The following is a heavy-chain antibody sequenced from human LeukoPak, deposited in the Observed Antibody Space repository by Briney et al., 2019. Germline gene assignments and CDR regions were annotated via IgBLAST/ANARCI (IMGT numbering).Heavy chain of an antibody. Sequence: PSETLSLTCTVSGGSISSSSYNWGWIRQPPGKGLEWIGSIYYTGSTFSNPSLNSRVIMSVDTSKNQFSLNLTSVTAADTAVYFCARDYWHCGSNTFDYWGHGTLVT. D-gene: IGHD3-3*02. CDR1: GGSISSSSYN. CDR3: ARDYWHCGSNTFDY. J-gene: IGHJ4*01. V-gene: IGHV4-39*07. CDR2: IYYTGST.